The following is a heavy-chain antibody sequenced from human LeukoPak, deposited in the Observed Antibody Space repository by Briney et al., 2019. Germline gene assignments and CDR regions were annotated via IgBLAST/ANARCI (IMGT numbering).Heavy chain of an antibody. J-gene: IGHJ6*03. CDR1: GFTFSSYG. D-gene: IGHD2-8*01. V-gene: IGHV3-23*01. CDR3: AKTFQWYYMDV. Sequence: PGGSLRLSCAASGFTFSSYGMSWVRQAPGKVLEWVSAISGSGGSRHYADSVKGRFTISRDNSKNTLYLQMNSLRAEDTAVYYCAKTFQWYYMDVWGKGTTVTISS. CDR2: ISGSGGSR.